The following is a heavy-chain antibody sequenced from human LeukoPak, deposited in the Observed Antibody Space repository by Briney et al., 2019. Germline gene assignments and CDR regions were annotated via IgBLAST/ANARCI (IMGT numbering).Heavy chain of an antibody. CDR2: IWYDGSNK. CDR1: GFTFSSYG. V-gene: IGHV3-33*01. D-gene: IGHD3-22*01. J-gene: IGHJ4*02. CDR3: ARGASSAYYVDY. Sequence: GGSLRLSCAASGFTFSSYGMHWVRQAPGKGLEWVAVIWYDGSNKYYADSVKGRFSISRDNAKNTVDLQMNSLRAEDTAVYYCARGASSAYYVDYWGQGTLVSVSS.